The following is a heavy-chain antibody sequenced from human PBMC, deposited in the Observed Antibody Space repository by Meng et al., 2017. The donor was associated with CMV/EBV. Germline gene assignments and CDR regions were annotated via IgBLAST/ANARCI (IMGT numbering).Heavy chain of an antibody. D-gene: IGHD1-26*01. V-gene: IGHV1-69*01. J-gene: IGHJ4*02. CDR1: GGTFSSYA. CDR3: ARDGKSIVGATHFDY. CDR2: IIPIFGTA. Sequence: SGGTFSSYAISWVRQAHGQGLEWMGGIIPIFGTANYAQKFQGRVTITADESTSTAYMELSSLRSEDTAVYYCARDGKSIVGATHFDYWGQGTLVTVSS.